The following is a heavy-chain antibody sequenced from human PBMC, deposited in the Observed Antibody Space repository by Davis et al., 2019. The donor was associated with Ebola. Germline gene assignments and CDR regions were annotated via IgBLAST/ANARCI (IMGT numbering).Heavy chain of an antibody. CDR3: ARDFYDSSGYLWYFDL. V-gene: IGHV4-4*02. CDR2: LYHSAST. Sequence: SETLSLTCALSGGSISSSNWWRWVRQPPGKGPEWSGELYHSASTNYNPSLKGRVTISVDKSKSEFSLRLSSVTAADTAVYYCARDFYDSSGYLWYFDLWGRGTLVTVSS. CDR1: GGSISSSNW. D-gene: IGHD3-22*01. J-gene: IGHJ2*01.